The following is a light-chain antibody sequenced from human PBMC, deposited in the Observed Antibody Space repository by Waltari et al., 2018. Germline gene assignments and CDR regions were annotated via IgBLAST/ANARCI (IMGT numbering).Light chain of an antibody. CDR1: SSTIGANS. CDR3: AAWDDSLSGRV. Sequence: QSVLTQPPSASGTPGLRVSISCSGSSSTIGANSVNWYQQLPGAAPKLLIYKADQRPAGVPARFSGSKSGTSASLAISGLWSADEADYYCAAWDDSLSGRVFGGGTKLTVL. J-gene: IGLJ3*02. V-gene: IGLV1-47*03. CDR2: KAD.